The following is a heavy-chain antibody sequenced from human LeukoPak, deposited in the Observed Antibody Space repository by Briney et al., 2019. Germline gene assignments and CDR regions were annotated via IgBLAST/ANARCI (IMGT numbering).Heavy chain of an antibody. CDR3: SRGSGWLSVY. J-gene: IGHJ4*02. Sequence: PGGSLRLSCTASGFTFGDYLMSWFRQAPGKGLEWIGFISGGTTEYAASVKGRFTISRDDSTSIAYLQMNSLITEDTAVYYCSRGSGWLSVYWGRGTLVTVSS. CDR1: GFTFGDYL. D-gene: IGHD6-19*01. V-gene: IGHV3-49*03. CDR2: ISGGTT.